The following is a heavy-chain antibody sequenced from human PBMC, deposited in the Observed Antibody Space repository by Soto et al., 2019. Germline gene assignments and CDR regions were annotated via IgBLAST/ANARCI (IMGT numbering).Heavy chain of an antibody. CDR3: ANGGTAAGTIRH. CDR2: IGPSSNSI. V-gene: IGHV3-21*01. D-gene: IGHD6-13*01. J-gene: IGHJ4*02. Sequence: EVQLVESGGGLVKPGGSLRLSCAASGFSFSIYTMNWVRQAPGKGLEWVSSIGPSSNSIYYSDSVKGRFTISRDNAKNSLYLQMSSRRGEDTAVYYCANGGTAAGTIRHWGKGTLVTVSS. CDR1: GFSFSIYT.